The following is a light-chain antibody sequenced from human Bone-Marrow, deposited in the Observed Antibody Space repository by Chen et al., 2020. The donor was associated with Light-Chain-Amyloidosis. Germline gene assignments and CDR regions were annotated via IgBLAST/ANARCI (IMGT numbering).Light chain of an antibody. CDR1: QSVLYSSNNKNY. Sequence: DIVMTQSPDSLAVSLGERATINCKSSQSVLYSSNNKNYLAWYQQKPGQPPKLLIYWASTRESGVPDRVSGSGSGTEFTLTISSLQAEEVAVYYCQQYYSTPPLTCGGGTKVEIK. J-gene: IGKJ4*01. V-gene: IGKV4-1*01. CDR3: QQYYSTPPLT. CDR2: WAS.